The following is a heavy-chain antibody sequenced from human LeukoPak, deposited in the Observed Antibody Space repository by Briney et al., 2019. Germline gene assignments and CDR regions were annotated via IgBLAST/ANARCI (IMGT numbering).Heavy chain of an antibody. CDR2: IWYDGRNK. J-gene: IGHJ1*01. Sequence: PGGSLRLSCVASGFTFSSYGMYWVRQAPGKGLEWVAVIWYDGRNKYYADSVKGRFTISRDNSRNTLYLQMNSLRAGDTAVYFCVRDRTTVTTFYFHHWGQGTLVTVSS. V-gene: IGHV3-33*07. D-gene: IGHD4-17*01. CDR1: GFTFSSYG. CDR3: VRDRTTVTTFYFHH.